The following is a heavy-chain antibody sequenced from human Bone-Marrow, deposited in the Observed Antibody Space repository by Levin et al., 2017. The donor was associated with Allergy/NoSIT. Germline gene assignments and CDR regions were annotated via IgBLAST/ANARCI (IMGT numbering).Heavy chain of an antibody. CDR2: IYYSGST. CDR3: ARESWNYGLGFDP. D-gene: IGHD1-7*01. V-gene: IGHV4-59*01. Sequence: SQTLSLTCTVSGGSISSSYWSWIRQPPGKGLEWIGYIYYSGSTNYNPSLKSRVTISVDTSKNQFSLKLSSVTAADTAVYYCARESWNYGLGFDPWGQGTLVTVSS. CDR1: GGSISSSY. J-gene: IGHJ5*02.